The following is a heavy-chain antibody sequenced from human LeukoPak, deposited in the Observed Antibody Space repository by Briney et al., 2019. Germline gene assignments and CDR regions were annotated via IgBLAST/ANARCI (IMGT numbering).Heavy chain of an antibody. D-gene: IGHD3-10*01. CDR1: GDSSRTNA. V-gene: IGHV1-3*01. J-gene: IGHJ4*02. CDR2: ISAGSGNT. Sequence: ASVKVSCKASGDSSRTNAIVWLRQAPGQRPEWMGWISAGSGNTKYSQTFQDRLTLTRDTAASTVYMDLSSLRPEDTAVYYCARGGVLLWFGELLGLDYWGRGTLVTVSS. CDR3: ARGGVLLWFGELLGLDY.